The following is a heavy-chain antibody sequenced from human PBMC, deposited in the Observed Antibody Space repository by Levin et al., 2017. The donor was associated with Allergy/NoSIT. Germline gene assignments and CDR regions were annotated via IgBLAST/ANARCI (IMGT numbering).Heavy chain of an antibody. CDR3: ARGGPKRAVHL. CDR2: IGSSVSTI. CDR1: GFTFRDSY. Sequence: LSLPCAASGFTFRDSYMSWIRQAPGKGLEWVSYIGSSVSTINYADSVKGRFTISRDNAKNSLYLQMNSLRAEDTAVYYCARGGPKRAVHLWGQGTMVTVSS. V-gene: IGHV3-11*01. J-gene: IGHJ3*01. D-gene: IGHD1-1*01.